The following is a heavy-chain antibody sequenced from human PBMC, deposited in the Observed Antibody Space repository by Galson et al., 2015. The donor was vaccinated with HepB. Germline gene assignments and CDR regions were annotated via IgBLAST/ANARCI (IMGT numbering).Heavy chain of an antibody. Sequence: SLRLSCAASGFTFSSYEMNWVRQAPGKGLEWVAVIWYDGSNKYYADSVKGRLTISRDNSKNTLYLQMNSLRAEDTAVYYCARLTGSQAYYFDYWGQGTLVTVSS. CDR1: GFTFSSYE. V-gene: IGHV3-33*08. CDR3: ARLTGSQAYYFDY. CDR2: IWYDGSNK. D-gene: IGHD1-26*01. J-gene: IGHJ4*02.